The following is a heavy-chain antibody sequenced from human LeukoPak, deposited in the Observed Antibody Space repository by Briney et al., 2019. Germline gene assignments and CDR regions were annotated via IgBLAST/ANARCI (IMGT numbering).Heavy chain of an antibody. Sequence: GRSLRLSCAASAFTFSSYWMHWVRQAPGRGLEWVSSISSTSNYIYYGDSVKGRFTISRDNAKNSLYLQMNSLRAEDTAVYYCAKETVGATAGYDYWGQGTLVTVSS. CDR1: AFTFSSYW. D-gene: IGHD1-26*01. V-gene: IGHV3-21*01. CDR2: ISSTSNYI. J-gene: IGHJ4*02. CDR3: AKETVGATAGYDY.